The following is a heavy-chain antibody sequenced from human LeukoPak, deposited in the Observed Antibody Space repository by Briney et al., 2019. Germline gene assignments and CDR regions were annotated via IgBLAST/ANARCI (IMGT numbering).Heavy chain of an antibody. V-gene: IGHV5-51*01. D-gene: IGHD3-22*01. Sequence: GESLKISCKGSGYIFTSYWIGWVRQMPGKGLEWMGIIYPGDSDTRYSPSFQGQVTISADKSISTAYLQWSSLKASDTAMCYCARPLMRYYDSSGYPPGYWGQGTLVTVSS. CDR3: ARPLMRYYDSSGYPPGY. J-gene: IGHJ4*02. CDR1: GYIFTSYW. CDR2: IYPGDSDT.